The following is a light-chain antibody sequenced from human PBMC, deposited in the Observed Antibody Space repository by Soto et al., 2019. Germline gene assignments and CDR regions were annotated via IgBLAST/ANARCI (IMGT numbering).Light chain of an antibody. V-gene: IGKV3-20*01. CDR3: QQYGSSPGT. CDR1: QSIINS. J-gene: IGKJ1*01. Sequence: EIVLTQSPATLSFSSGDRATLSFRASQSIINSLAWYQQKPGQAPMLLIYGASSSATGIPDRFSGSGSGTDFTLTISRLEPEDFAVYYCQQYGSSPGTFGQGTKVDIK. CDR2: GAS.